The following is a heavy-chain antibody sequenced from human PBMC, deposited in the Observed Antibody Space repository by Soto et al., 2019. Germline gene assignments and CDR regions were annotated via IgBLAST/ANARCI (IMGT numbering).Heavy chain of an antibody. Sequence: ASVKVSCKASGYTFTSYAMHWVRQAPGQRLEWMGWVNAGNGNTKYSQKFQGRVTITRDTSASTAYMELSSLRSEDTAVYYCAREDYGGNSGDAFDIWGQGTMVTVS. J-gene: IGHJ3*02. CDR2: VNAGNGNT. CDR3: AREDYGGNSGDAFDI. D-gene: IGHD4-17*01. V-gene: IGHV1-3*01. CDR1: GYTFTSYA.